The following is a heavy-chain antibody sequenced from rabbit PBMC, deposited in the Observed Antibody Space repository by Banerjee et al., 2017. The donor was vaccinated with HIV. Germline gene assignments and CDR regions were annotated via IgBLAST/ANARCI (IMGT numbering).Heavy chain of an antibody. CDR2: IDGGSSGTT. CDR1: GFSFSSSYY. D-gene: IGHD7-1*01. J-gene: IGHJ3*01. V-gene: IGHV1S40*01. CDR3: ARTGSPGNDALADL. Sequence: QSLEESGGDLVKPEGSLTLTCTASGFSFSSSYYMCWVRQAPGKGLEWIACIDGGSSGTTYYASWAKGRFTISKTSSTTVTLQMTSPTAADTATYFCARTGSPGNDALADLWGQGTLVTVS.